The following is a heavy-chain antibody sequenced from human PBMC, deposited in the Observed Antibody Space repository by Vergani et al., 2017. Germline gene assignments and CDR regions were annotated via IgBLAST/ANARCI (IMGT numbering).Heavy chain of an antibody. Sequence: EVQLVPSGAEVKKPGESLKISCKAFGYDFTNYWIGWVRQMPGKGLEWMGILYPGDSDTRYSPSFQGQVTISADKSISTAYLQWSSLKASDTAMYYCATRRSRGWFDAFDIWGQGTMVTVSS. CDR2: LYPGDSDT. CDR3: ATRRSRGWFDAFDI. J-gene: IGHJ3*02. V-gene: IGHV5-51*01. CDR1: GYDFTNYW. D-gene: IGHD6-19*01.